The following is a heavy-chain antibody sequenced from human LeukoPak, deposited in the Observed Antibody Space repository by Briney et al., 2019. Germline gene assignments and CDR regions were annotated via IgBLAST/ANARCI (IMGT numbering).Heavy chain of an antibody. V-gene: IGHV3-48*01. D-gene: IGHD3-22*01. J-gene: IGHJ3*02. CDR2: ISSSSSTI. CDR3: ARDRGYYYDSSGPSGAFDI. CDR1: GFTFSSYS. Sequence: GGSLRLSCAASGFTFSSYSMNWVRQAPGKGLEWVSYISSSSSTIYYADSVKGRFTISRDNAKSSLYLQMNSLRAEDTAVYYCARDRGYYYDSSGPSGAFDIWGQGTMVTVSS.